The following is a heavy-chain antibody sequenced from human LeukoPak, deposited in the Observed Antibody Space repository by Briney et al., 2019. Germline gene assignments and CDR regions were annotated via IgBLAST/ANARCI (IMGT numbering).Heavy chain of an antibody. V-gene: IGHV4-59*08. CDR3: AGHHPRNTVDF. D-gene: IGHD2-8*02. Sequence: PSETLSLTCTVSGGSISNYYWSWIRQPPGKGLEWIGYISHGGSTNYSPSLKSRVTISLDTSKNQFSLKLSSVTAADAAVYYCAGHHPRNTVDFWGQGTLVTVSS. J-gene: IGHJ4*02. CDR2: ISHGGST. CDR1: GGSISNYY.